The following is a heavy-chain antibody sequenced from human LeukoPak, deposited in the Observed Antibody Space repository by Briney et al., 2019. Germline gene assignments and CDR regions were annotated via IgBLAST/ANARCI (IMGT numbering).Heavy chain of an antibody. CDR2: IIPILGIA. V-gene: IGHV1-69*04. J-gene: IGHJ5*02. Sequence: SVKVSCKASGGTFSSYAVSWVRQAPGQGLEWMGRIIPILGIANYAQKFQGRVTITADKSTSTAYMELSSLRSEDTAVYYCARGDYSNYSDWFDPWGQGTLVTVSS. CDR3: ARGDYSNYSDWFDP. D-gene: IGHD4-11*01. CDR1: GGTFSSYA.